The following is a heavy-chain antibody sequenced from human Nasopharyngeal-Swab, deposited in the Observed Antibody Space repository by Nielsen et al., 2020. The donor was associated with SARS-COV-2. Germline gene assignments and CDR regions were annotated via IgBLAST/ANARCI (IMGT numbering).Heavy chain of an antibody. Sequence: SAKVSCKASAGSFSSYSIIWVRQAPRQGLEWMGGIIPIFGTANYAPKFQGRVTITADESTSTAYMELSSLRSEDTAVYYCARAILPGIAVVGTPYYYYCGMDVWGQGTTVTVSS. CDR2: IIPIFGTA. J-gene: IGHJ6*02. CDR3: ARAILPGIAVVGTPYYYYCGMDV. D-gene: IGHD6-19*01. V-gene: IGHV1-69*13. CDR1: AGSFSSYS.